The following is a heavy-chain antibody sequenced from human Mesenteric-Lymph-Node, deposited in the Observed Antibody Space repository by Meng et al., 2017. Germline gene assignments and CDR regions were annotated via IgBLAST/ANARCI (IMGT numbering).Heavy chain of an antibody. Sequence: QVQLPQTRPGPVKPSQTLSLTWAIAGDGGSSNSAAWNWIRQSPSRGLEWLGRTYYRSKYYNDYALSVKSRITINPDTSKNQFSLQLNSVTPEDTAIYYCARDWGDVRGGFDFWGQGTLVTVSS. CDR2: TYYRSKYYN. CDR1: GDGGSSNSAA. V-gene: IGHV6-1*01. CDR3: ARDWGDVRGGFDF. J-gene: IGHJ4*02. D-gene: IGHD3-10*02.